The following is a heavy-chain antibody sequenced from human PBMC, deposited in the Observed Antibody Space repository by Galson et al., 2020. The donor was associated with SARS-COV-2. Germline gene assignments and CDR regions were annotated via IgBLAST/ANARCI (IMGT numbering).Heavy chain of an antibody. CDR1: GFTFSSSW. CDR2: IRQDGSEK. V-gene: IGHV3-7*01. J-gene: IGHJ6*02. CDR3: ARVATNRRYGMDV. Sequence: GGSLRLSCAASGFTFSSSWMTWVRQAPGKGLEWVANIRQDGSEKYYVDSVKGRFTISRDNAKNSLYLQMNSLRAEDTAVYYCARVATNRRYGMDVWGQGTTFTVSS.